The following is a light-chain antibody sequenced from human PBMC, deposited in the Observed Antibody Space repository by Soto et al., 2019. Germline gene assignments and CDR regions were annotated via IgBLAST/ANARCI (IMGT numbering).Light chain of an antibody. CDR2: EVS. V-gene: IGLV2-8*01. CDR1: SSDVGGYNY. J-gene: IGLJ1*01. CDR3: SSYAGSNNYV. Sequence: QAVVTQPPSASGSPGQSVTISCTGTSSDVGGYNYVSWYQQHPGKAPKLMIYEVSNRPSGVPDRFSGSKSGNTASLTVSGLHDEDEADYYCSSYAGSNNYVFGTGTTLTVL.